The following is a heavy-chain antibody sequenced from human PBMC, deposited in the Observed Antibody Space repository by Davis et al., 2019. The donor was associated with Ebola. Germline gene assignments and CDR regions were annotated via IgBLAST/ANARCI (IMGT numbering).Heavy chain of an antibody. Sequence: GESLKISCAASGFSFSDYGMYWFRQAPGKGLEWLSFIGGRSDNINYADSVEGRLTTSRDNVKDSLSLHMNGLRDDDTAVYDCARRRVGDSRGAVDVWGQGTTVTVSS. CDR1: GFSFSDYG. V-gene: IGHV3-48*02. CDR2: IGGRSDNI. D-gene: IGHD3-22*01. CDR3: ARRRVGDSRGAVDV. J-gene: IGHJ6*02.